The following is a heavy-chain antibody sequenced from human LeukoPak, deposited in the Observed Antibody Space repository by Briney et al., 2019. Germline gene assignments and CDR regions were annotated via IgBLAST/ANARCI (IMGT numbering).Heavy chain of an antibody. D-gene: IGHD3/OR15-3a*01. CDR1: DYSISSAYY. CDR2: IYYSGNP. CDR3: ASQLDDYYDSTGYYTGFIDY. V-gene: IGHV4-38-2*01. Sequence: PSETLSLTCAVSDYSISSAYYWGWIRQPPGKGLEWVGSIYYSGNPFYNPSLKSRVTISVDPSKNQFSLSLDSVTAADTAVYYCASQLDDYYDSTGYYTGFIDYWGPGTLVTVSS. J-gene: IGHJ4*02.